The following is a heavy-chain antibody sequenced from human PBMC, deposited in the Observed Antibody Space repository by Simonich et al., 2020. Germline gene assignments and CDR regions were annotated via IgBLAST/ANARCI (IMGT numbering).Heavy chain of an antibody. CDR2: IYYSGST. D-gene: IGHD4-4*01. Sequence: QLQLQESGPGLVKPSETLSLTCTVSGGSISSSIYYWGWIRQPPGKGLEWIGSIYYSGSTYYNPSLTSRVTISVDTSKNQFSLKLSSVTAADTAVYYCARRPRLTNFADAFDIWGQGTMVTVSS. J-gene: IGHJ3*02. CDR3: ARRPRLTNFADAFDI. CDR1: GGSISSSIYY. V-gene: IGHV4-39*01.